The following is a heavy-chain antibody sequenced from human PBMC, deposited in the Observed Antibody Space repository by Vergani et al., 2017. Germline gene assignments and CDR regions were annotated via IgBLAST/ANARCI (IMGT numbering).Heavy chain of an antibody. Sequence: QLQLQESGPGLVKPSETLSLTCTVSGGSISSSSYYWGWIRQPPGKGLEWIGSIYYSGSTYSNPSLKSRVTISVDTSTNKFSLKLRSVTAADTAVYYWARHSTRFIAVAGSYFDYWGQGTLVTVSS. CDR1: GGSISSSSYY. CDR3: ARHSTRFIAVAGSYFDY. V-gene: IGHV4-39*01. CDR2: IYYSGST. D-gene: IGHD6-19*01. J-gene: IGHJ4*02.